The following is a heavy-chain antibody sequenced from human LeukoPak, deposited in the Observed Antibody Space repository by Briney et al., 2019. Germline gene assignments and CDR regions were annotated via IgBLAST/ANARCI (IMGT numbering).Heavy chain of an antibody. Sequence: ASVKVSCKASGYTFTSYYMHWVRQAPGQGLEWMGIINPSGGSTSYAQKFQGRVTMTRDMSTSTVYMELSSLRSEDTAVYYCARDDYGGNIDYWGQGTLVTVSS. J-gene: IGHJ4*02. V-gene: IGHV1-46*01. CDR2: INPSGGST. CDR1: GYTFTSYY. CDR3: ARDDYGGNIDY. D-gene: IGHD4-23*01.